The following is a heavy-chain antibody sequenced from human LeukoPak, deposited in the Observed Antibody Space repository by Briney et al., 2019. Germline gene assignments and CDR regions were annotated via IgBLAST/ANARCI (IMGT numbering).Heavy chain of an antibody. V-gene: IGHV4-59*01. D-gene: IGHD3-22*01. J-gene: IGHJ3*02. CDR1: GGSISSYY. CDR3: ARDRDYYDSSGPGAFDI. CDR2: IYYSGST. Sequence: PSETLSLTCTVSGGSISSYYWSWIRQPPGKGLEWIGYIYYSGSTNYNPSLKSRVTISVDTSKNHFSLKLSSVTAADTAVYYCARDRDYYDSSGPGAFDIWGQGTMVTVSS.